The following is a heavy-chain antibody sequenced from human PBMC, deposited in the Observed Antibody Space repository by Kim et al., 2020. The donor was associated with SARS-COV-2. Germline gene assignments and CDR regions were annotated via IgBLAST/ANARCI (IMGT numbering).Heavy chain of an antibody. V-gene: IGHV4-31*03. J-gene: IGHJ3*02. CDR2: IYYSGST. CDR3: ARDQVGWGTDAFDI. Sequence: SETLSLTCTVSGGSISSGGYYWSWIRQHPGKGLEWIGYIYYSGSTYYNPSLKSRVTISVDTSKNQFSLKLSSVTAADTAVYYCARDQVGWGTDAFDIWGQGTMVTVSS. D-gene: IGHD3-16*01. CDR1: GGSISSGGYY.